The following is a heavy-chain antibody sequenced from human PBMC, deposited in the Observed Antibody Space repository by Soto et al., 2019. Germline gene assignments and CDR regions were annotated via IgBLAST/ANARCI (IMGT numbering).Heavy chain of an antibody. CDR3: ARTHKSIAVGAFDI. Sequence: QVQLVESGGGVVQPGRSLRLSCAASGFTFSNYGMHWVRQAPGKGLEWVAVIWYDGSNEYYADSVKGRFTISRDSSKNTLYRQRNSLRAEDTAIYYCARTHKSIAVGAFDIRGQGTMVTVSS. J-gene: IGHJ3*02. CDR2: IWYDGSNE. CDR1: GFTFSNYG. D-gene: IGHD6-19*01. V-gene: IGHV3-33*01.